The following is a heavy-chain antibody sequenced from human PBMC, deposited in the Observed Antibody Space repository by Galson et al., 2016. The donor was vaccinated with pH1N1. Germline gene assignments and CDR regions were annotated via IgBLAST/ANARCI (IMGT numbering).Heavy chain of an antibody. CDR2: INPNTGVT. D-gene: IGHD1-26*01. J-gene: IGHJ5*02. V-gene: IGHV1-2*04. Sequence: SVKVSCKASGYTFTAYYIHWARQAPGQGLEWMGCINPNTGVTKYAQKFQGWVTMTRDTSISTANMELNRLRSNDTAVYYCARVRYSGSPSWFDPWGQGTLVTVSS. CDR3: ARVRYSGSPSWFDP. CDR1: GYTFTAYY.